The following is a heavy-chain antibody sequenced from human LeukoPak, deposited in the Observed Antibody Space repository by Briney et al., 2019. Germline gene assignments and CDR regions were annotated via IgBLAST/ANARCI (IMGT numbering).Heavy chain of an antibody. J-gene: IGHJ4*02. V-gene: IGHV4-4*09. Sequence: SETLSLTCSASGDSVTSYYWNWLRQPPGKGLEWVGYVPSDGTTNYTPSLRSRVIMSVDTANNHISLNLTSLTAADTAIYYCARLDCSDIDTCHNHWGRGTLVTVSS. CDR1: GDSVTSYY. CDR3: ARLDCSDIDTCHNH. D-gene: IGHD3/OR15-3a*01. CDR2: VPSDGTT.